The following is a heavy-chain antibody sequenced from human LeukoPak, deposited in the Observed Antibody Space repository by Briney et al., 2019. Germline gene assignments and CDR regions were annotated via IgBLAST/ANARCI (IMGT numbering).Heavy chain of an antibody. V-gene: IGHV3-48*01. CDR3: ARDGDYDILTGYLNGDAFDI. CDR1: GFTFSSYS. Sequence: GGSPRLSCAASGFTFSSYSMNWARQAPGKGLEWVSYISSSSSTIYYADSVKGRFTISRDNAKNSLYLQMNSLRAEDTAVYYCARDGDYDILTGYLNGDAFDIWGQGTMVTVSS. CDR2: ISSSSSTI. J-gene: IGHJ3*02. D-gene: IGHD3-9*01.